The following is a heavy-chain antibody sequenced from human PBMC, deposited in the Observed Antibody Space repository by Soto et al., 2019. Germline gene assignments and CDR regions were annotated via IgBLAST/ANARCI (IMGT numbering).Heavy chain of an antibody. D-gene: IGHD3-3*01. CDR2: IFSNDEK. CDR3: ARNRYDFWSGPDAFDI. V-gene: IGHV2-26*01. Sequence: QVTLKESGPVLVKPTETLTLTCTVSGFSLSNTRMGVSWIRQPPGKALEWLAHIFSNDEKSYSTSLKSRLTISKDTSKSQVVLTMTNMDPVDTATYYCARNRYDFWSGPDAFDIWGQGTMVTVSS. CDR1: GFSLSNTRMG. J-gene: IGHJ3*02.